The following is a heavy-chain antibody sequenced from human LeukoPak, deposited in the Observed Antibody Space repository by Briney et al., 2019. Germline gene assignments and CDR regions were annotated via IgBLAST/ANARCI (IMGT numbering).Heavy chain of an antibody. CDR2: IIPIFDTA. CDR1: GYTFTSYG. CDR3: ARDLLGSATSYSSGAWDY. J-gene: IGHJ4*02. Sequence: GASVKVSCKASGYTFTSYGISWVRQAPGQGLEWMGGIIPIFDTADNAQKFQGRLTITADESTSTAYMELSSLRAEDTAVYYCARDLLGSATSYSSGAWDYWGQGTLVTVSS. D-gene: IGHD3-9*01. V-gene: IGHV1-69*13.